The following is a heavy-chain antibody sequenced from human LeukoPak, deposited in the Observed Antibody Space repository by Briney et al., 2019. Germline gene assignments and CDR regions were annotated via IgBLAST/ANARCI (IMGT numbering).Heavy chain of an antibody. J-gene: IGHJ4*02. CDR3: ARGPYSSGWYVSDY. V-gene: IGHV4-59*01. D-gene: IGHD6-19*01. Sequence: SETLSLTCTVSGGSISSYYWSWIRHPPGRGLEWIGYIYYSGSTNYNPSLKSRVTISVDTSKNQFSLKLSSVTAADTAVYYCARGPYSSGWYVSDYWGQGTLVTVSS. CDR1: GGSISSYY. CDR2: IYYSGST.